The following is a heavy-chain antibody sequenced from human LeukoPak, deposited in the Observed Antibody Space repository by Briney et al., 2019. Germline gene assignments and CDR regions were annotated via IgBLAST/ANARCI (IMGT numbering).Heavy chain of an antibody. D-gene: IGHD2-2*01. CDR3: AKDRKGRPAAMWGWFDP. V-gene: IGHV3-21*01. CDR1: GFTFSSYS. Sequence: GGSLRLSCAASGFTFSSYSMNWVRQAPGKGLEWVSSISSSSSYIYYADSVKGRFTISRDNSKNTLYLQMNSLRAEDTAVYYCAKDRKGRPAAMWGWFDPWGQGTLVTVSS. CDR2: ISSSSSYI. J-gene: IGHJ5*02.